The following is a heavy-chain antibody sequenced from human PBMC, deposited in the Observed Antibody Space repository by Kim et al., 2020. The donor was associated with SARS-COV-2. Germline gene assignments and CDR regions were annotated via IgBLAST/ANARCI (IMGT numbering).Heavy chain of an antibody. V-gene: IGHV3-33*01. Sequence: GGSLRLSCAASGITFSSYAMHWVRQAPGKGLEWVAVIWYDGSNKYYADSVKGRFTISRDNSKNTLYLQMNSLRAEDTAVYYCAREKVATIHGYYYDGVDVWGQGTTVTVSS. CDR2: IWYDGSNK. CDR1: GITFSSYA. J-gene: IGHJ6*02. D-gene: IGHD5-12*01. CDR3: AREKVATIHGYYYDGVDV.